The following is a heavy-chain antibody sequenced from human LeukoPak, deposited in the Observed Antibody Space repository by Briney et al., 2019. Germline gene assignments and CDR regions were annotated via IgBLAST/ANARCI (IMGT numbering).Heavy chain of an antibody. CDR2: ILWNGGST. CDR1: GFTFSDYY. J-gene: IGHJ4*02. D-gene: IGHD3-22*01. Sequence: PAGSLRLSCAASGFTFSDYYMSWIRQAPGKGLEWVSGILWNGGSTGYADSVKGRFTISRDNAKNSLYLQTNSLRAEDTALYYCARGGYYDSSGYYYVSYWGQGTLVTVSS. V-gene: IGHV3-20*04. CDR3: ARGGYYDSSGYYYVSY.